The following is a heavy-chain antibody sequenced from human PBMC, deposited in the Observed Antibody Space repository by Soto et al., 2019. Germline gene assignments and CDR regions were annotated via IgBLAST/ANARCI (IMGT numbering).Heavy chain of an antibody. CDR2: ISSSSSTI. V-gene: IGHV3-48*01. D-gene: IGHD2-2*01. CDR3: ASDFTSRLWSFDH. CDR1: GFTFSSYS. Sequence: EVQLVESGGGLVQPGGSLRLSCAASGFTFSSYSMNWVRQAPGKGLEWVSYISSSSSTIYYADSVKGRFTISRDNAKNSLHLQMNSRRAEDTAVYYCASDFTSRLWSFDHWGQGTLVTVSS. J-gene: IGHJ4*02.